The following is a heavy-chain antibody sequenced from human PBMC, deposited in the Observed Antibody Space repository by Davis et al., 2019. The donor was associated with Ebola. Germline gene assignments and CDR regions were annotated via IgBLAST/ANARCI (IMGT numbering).Heavy chain of an antibody. CDR1: GFTFSSYA. V-gene: IGHV3-30*04. CDR2: ISYDGRNK. Sequence: PGGSLRLSCAASGFTFSSYAMHWVRQAPGKGLEWVAVISYDGRNKYYADSVKGRFTISRDNSKNTLYLQMNSLRAEDTAVYYCARVWSGYSYASFDYWGQGTLVTVSS. J-gene: IGHJ4*02. D-gene: IGHD5-18*01. CDR3: ARVWSGYSYASFDY.